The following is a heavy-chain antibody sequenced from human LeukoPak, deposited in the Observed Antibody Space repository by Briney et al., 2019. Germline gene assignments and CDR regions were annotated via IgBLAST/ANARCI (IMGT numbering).Heavy chain of an antibody. CDR2: MSPNSGNT. J-gene: IGHJ4*02. CDR1: GYTFTSYD. D-gene: IGHD7-27*01. CDR3: ARGPPNWGYDY. V-gene: IGHV1-8*01. Sequence: GASLKVSCKASGYTFTSYDFNWVRQATGQELEWMGWMSPNSGNTGYAQKFQGRVTMTRNTSMSTAYMELSSLRSEDTAVYYCARGPPNWGYDYWGQGTLVTVSS.